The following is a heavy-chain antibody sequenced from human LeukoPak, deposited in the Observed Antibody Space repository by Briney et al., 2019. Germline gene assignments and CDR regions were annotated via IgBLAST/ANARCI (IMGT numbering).Heavy chain of an antibody. J-gene: IGHJ3*02. CDR1: GGSISSYY. CDR3: GRDSIAARPLEAFDI. Sequence: PSETLSLTCTVSGGSISSYYWSWIRQPPGKGLEWIGYIYYSGSTNYNPSLKSRVTISVDTSKNQFSLKLSSVTAADTAVYYCGRDSIAARPLEAFDIWGQGTMVTVSS. V-gene: IGHV4-59*01. CDR2: IYYSGST. D-gene: IGHD6-6*01.